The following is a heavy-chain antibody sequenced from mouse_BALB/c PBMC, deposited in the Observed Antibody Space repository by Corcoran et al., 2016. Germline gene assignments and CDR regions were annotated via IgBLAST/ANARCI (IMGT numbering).Heavy chain of an antibody. Sequence: QVTLKESGPGILQPSQTLSLTCSFSGFSLSSSGMNVGWIRQPSGKGLEWLAVIWWNDDKYFNPALKSRLTISRATSNNQVFLEIASVVTADTATYYCVRAFDYYRQGFAYWGQGTLVTISA. CDR1: GFSLSSSGMN. D-gene: IGHD1-1*01. V-gene: IGHV8-8*01. CDR3: VRAFDYYRQGFAY. J-gene: IGHJ3*01. CDR2: IWWNDDK.